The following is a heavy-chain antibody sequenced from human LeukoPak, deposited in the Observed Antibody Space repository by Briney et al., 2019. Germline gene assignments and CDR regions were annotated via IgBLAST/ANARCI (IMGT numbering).Heavy chain of an antibody. J-gene: IGHJ3*01. CDR3: ATENIPDGHRGAFDL. CDR1: GLTVGRNF. CDR2: IYSGGTT. V-gene: IGHV3-53*01. D-gene: IGHD2-21*01. Sequence: GGSLRPSWAASGLTVGRNFIGWVRQVPGKGLEWVSAIYSGGTTHYAESVKGRFTISRDNSKNTLYLQTNSLRVEDTPVYYCATENIPDGHRGAFDLWGQGTMVTVSS.